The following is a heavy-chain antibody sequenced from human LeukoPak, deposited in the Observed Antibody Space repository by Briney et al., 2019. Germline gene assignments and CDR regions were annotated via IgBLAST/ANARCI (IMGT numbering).Heavy chain of an antibody. J-gene: IGHJ6*02. Sequence: GYTFTSYYMHWVRQAPGQGLEWMXXXXPXGGSTSYAQKFQGRVTMTRDTSTSTVYMELSSLRSEDTAVYYCAREYCSSTSCYWGYYYYGMDVWGQGTTVTVSS. V-gene: IGHV1-46*01. D-gene: IGHD2-2*01. CDR3: AREYCSSTSCYWGYYYYGMDV. CDR2: XXPXGGST. CDR1: GYTFTSYY.